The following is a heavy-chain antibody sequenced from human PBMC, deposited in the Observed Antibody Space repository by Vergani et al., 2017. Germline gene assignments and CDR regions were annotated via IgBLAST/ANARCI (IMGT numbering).Heavy chain of an antibody. D-gene: IGHD2-2*01. CDR2: INSRGTYT. CDR1: GLIFNSYS. Sequence: EVQLVESGGGLVKPGGSLRLSCAASGLIFNSYSMNWVRQAPGKGLEWVSSINSRGTYTFYSDSVKGRFTISRDIANSSLFLQLSSLRAEDTAVYYCATTGVVEIGAHFDHWGQGTLVTVSS. V-gene: IGHV3-21*02. J-gene: IGHJ4*02. CDR3: ATTGVVEIGAHFDH.